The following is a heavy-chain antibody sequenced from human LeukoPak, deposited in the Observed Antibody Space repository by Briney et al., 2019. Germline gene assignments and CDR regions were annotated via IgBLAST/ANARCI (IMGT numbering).Heavy chain of an antibody. CDR1: GFTFSSYA. Sequence: GGSLRLSCAASGFTFSSYAMSWVRQAPGKGLDWVSVISGSGGSTYYADSVKGRFTISRDNSKNTLYLQMNSLRAEDTAVYYCARGRSYYPQHYYYYGMDVWGQGTTVTVSS. V-gene: IGHV3-23*01. J-gene: IGHJ6*02. CDR2: ISGSGGST. D-gene: IGHD1-26*01. CDR3: ARGRSYYPQHYYYYGMDV.